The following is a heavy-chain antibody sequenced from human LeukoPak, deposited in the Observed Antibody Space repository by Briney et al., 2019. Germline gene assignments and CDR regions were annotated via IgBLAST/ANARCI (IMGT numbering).Heavy chain of an antibody. CDR2: INHSENT. Sequence: PSETLSLTCAVYGGSFSGYYWSWIRQPLGKGLEWIGEINHSENTDCNPSLKSRVTISVDTSKNQFSLKLTSVTAADTAVYYCARVGDLFGAHRVRGLPPDYYYMDVWGKGTTVTVSS. V-gene: IGHV4-34*01. J-gene: IGHJ6*03. D-gene: IGHD3-10*01. CDR3: ARVGDLFGAHRVRGLPPDYYYMDV. CDR1: GGSFSGYY.